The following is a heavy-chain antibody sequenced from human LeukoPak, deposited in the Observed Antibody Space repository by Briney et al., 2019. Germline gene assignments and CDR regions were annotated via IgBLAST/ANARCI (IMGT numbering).Heavy chain of an antibody. D-gene: IGHD5-24*01. V-gene: IGHV5-51*01. J-gene: IGHJ3*01. Sequence: GESLKISCKGSGYSFTSYWIGWVRQMPGKGLEWMGIIYAGDSDTKYRQSLQGQVTISVDKSITTAYLQWSSLKASDTAMYYCARSPRDGYKDGFDDVWGQGTMVSVSS. CDR1: GYSFTSYW. CDR2: IYAGDSDT. CDR3: ARSPRDGYKDGFDDV.